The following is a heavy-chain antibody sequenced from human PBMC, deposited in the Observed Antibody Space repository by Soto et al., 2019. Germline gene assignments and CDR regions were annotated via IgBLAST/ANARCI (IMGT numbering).Heavy chain of an antibody. V-gene: IGHV3-73*01. D-gene: IGHD3-3*01. CDR1: GFTFSGSA. J-gene: IGHJ4*02. Sequence: GGSLRLSCAASGFTFSGSAMHWVRQASGKGLEWVGRIRSKANSYATAYAASVKGRFTISRDDSKNTAYLQMNSLKTEDTAVYYCTRPYYDFWSGYLDWGQGTLVTVSS. CDR2: IRSKANSYAT. CDR3: TRPYYDFWSGYLD.